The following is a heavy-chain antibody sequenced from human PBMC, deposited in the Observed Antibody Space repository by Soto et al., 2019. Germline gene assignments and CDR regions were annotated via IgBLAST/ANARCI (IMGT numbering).Heavy chain of an antibody. CDR1: GGSFSGYY. D-gene: IGHD5-18*01. Sequence: ETLSLTCAVYGGSFSGYYWSWIRQPPRKGLEWVSSISSSSSYIYYAGSVKGRFTISRDNSKNTLYLQMNSLRAEDTAVYYCAKGGSYGLLYYFDYWGQGTLVTVS. CDR3: AKGGSYGLLYYFDY. J-gene: IGHJ4*02. CDR2: ISSSSSYI. V-gene: IGHV3-21*04.